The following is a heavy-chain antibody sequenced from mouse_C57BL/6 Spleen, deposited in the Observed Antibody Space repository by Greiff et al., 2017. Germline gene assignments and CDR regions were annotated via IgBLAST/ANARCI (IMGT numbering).Heavy chain of an antibody. CDR2: IYPSDSET. J-gene: IGHJ3*01. CDR3: AIGDYGSLSY. D-gene: IGHD1-1*01. Sequence: VQLQQPGAELVRPGSSVKLSCKASGYTFTSYWMDWVKQRPGQGLEWIGNIYPSDSETHYNQKFKDKATLTVDKSSSTAYMQLSSLTSEDSAVYYCAIGDYGSLSYWGQGTLVTGSA. CDR1: GYTFTSYW. V-gene: IGHV1-61*01.